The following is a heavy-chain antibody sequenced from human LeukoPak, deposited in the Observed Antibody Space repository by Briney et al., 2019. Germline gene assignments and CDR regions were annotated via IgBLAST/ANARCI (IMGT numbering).Heavy chain of an antibody. CDR3: TTENWYVFEH. Sequence: GGSLRLSCAASGLTFNSYGMSWVRQAPGKGLEWVATINQDESVTDSVDAVKGRFTVSRDNAKNSLYLQMNSLRAEDTAVYYCTTENWYVFEHWGQGTLVSVSS. J-gene: IGHJ4*02. CDR2: INQDESVT. D-gene: IGHD1-1*01. CDR1: GLTFNSYG. V-gene: IGHV3-7*04.